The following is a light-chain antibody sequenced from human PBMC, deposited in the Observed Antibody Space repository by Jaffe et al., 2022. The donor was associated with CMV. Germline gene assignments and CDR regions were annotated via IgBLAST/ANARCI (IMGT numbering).Light chain of an antibody. J-gene: IGKJ4*01. CDR2: ASS. CDR1: QSVSSGY. Sequence: EIVLTQSPGTLSLSPGERATLSCRASQSVSSGYLAWYQQKPGQAPRLLISASSLRAAGVPDRFSGSGSGTDFTLTISRLEPDDFAVYYCQRYGRSLAFGGGTLVEIK. V-gene: IGKV3-20*01. CDR3: QRYGRSLA.